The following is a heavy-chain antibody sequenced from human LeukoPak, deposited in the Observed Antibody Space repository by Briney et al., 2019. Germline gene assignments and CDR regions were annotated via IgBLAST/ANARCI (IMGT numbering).Heavy chain of an antibody. D-gene: IGHD6-13*01. CDR3: ARASTIGAAGLFDS. Sequence: GGSLRLSCAASGFTVSSIYMNWVRQAPGKGLEWVSVIYSGGTTFYADSVKGRFTISRDSSKNTLYLQMNNLRVEDTAVHYCARASTIGAAGLFDSWGQGTLVTVSS. V-gene: IGHV3-53*01. J-gene: IGHJ4*02. CDR1: GFTVSSIY. CDR2: IYSGGTT.